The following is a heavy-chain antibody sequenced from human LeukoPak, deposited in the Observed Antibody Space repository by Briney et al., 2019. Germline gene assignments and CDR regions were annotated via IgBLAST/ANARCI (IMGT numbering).Heavy chain of an antibody. J-gene: IGHJ6*03. Sequence: SETLSLTCTVSGGSISSYYWSWIRQPPGKGLECIGRIYTSGSTNYNPSLKSRVTMSVDTSKNQFSLKLSSVTAADTAVYYCARIGWAARTYYYYYMDVWGKGTTVTVSS. D-gene: IGHD6-6*01. V-gene: IGHV4-4*07. CDR2: IYTSGST. CDR1: GGSISSYY. CDR3: ARIGWAARTYYYYYMDV.